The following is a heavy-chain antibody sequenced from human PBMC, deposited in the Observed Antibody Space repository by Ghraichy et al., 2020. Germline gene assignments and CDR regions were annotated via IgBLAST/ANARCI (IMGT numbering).Heavy chain of an antibody. CDR1: GFTFSSYS. Sequence: GESLNISCAASGFTFSSYSMNWVRQAPGKVLEWVSYISSISITIYYTDSVKVRFTISSDNAKNSQYLQMNSLRDEDTAVYYSARQISYWGQGTLVTVSS. V-gene: IGHV3-48*02. CDR3: ARQISY. CDR2: ISSISITI. J-gene: IGHJ4*02.